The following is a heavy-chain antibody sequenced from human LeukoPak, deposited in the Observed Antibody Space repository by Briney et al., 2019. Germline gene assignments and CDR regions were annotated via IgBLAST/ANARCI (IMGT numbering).Heavy chain of an antibody. CDR1: GFTFSSYA. D-gene: IGHD2-15*01. J-gene: IGHJ6*02. CDR2: ISGSGGST. Sequence: GGSLRLSCAASGFTFSSYAMSRVRQAPGKGLEWVSAISGSGGSTYYADSVKGRFTISRDNSKNTLYLQMNSLRAEDTAVYYCAKLFQGVDYYYYGMDVWGQGTTVTVSS. V-gene: IGHV3-23*01. CDR3: AKLFQGVDYYYYGMDV.